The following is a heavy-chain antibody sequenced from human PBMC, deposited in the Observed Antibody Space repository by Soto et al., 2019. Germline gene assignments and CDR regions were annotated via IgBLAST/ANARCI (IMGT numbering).Heavy chain of an antibody. D-gene: IGHD3-10*02. V-gene: IGHV4-59*08. CDR2: VYYSGTT. CDR3: ASMIGDPVLSFDS. J-gene: IGHJ5*01. Sequence: PSETLSLTCTVSGGSINNYYWSWIRQSPGKGLEWIGYVYYSGTTNYNPTLKSRITILVDTSENQFSLKLTSVTAADTAVYYCASMIGDPVLSFDSWGQGTLVTVSS. CDR1: GGSINNYY.